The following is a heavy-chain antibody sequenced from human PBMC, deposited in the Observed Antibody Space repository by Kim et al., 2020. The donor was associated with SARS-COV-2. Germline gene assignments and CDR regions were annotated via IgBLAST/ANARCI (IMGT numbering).Heavy chain of an antibody. CDR1: GGSISGFY. CDR3: ARVRGGYNFFDY. CDR2: IHSSGST. V-gene: IGHV4-4*07. Sequence: SETLSLTCSVSGGSISGFYWNWIRQPAGKGLEWVGRIHSSGSTTYNPSLKSRVTMSLDTSTNQFSLKLTSVTAADTAVYYCARVRGGYNFFDYWGQGTLVTVSS. J-gene: IGHJ4*02. D-gene: IGHD1-1*01.